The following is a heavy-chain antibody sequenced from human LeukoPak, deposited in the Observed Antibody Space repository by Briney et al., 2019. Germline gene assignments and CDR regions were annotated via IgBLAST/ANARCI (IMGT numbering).Heavy chain of an antibody. CDR1: GISFNGYS. J-gene: IGHJ4*02. CDR3: ARETVLVPAAIGDY. V-gene: IGHV3-21*01. D-gene: IGHD2-2*01. CDR2: ISSSSSYI. Sequence: GGSLRLSCVVSGISFNGYSMNWVRQAPGKGLEWVSSISSSSSYIYYADSVKGRFTISRDNAKNSLYLQMNSLRAEDTAVYYCARETVLVPAAIGDYWGQGTLVTVSS.